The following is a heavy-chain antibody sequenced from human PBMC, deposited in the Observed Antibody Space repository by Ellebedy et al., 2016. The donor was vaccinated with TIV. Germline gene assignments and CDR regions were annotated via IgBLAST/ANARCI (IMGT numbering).Heavy chain of an antibody. CDR2: IYSGGST. D-gene: IGHD1-26*01. J-gene: IGHJ4*02. Sequence: GESLKISXAASGFTVSSNYMSWVRQAPGKGLEWVSVIYSGGSTYHADSVRGRFTISRDNSKNTLYLQMNSLRAEDTAVYYCARDFTQSGSHPVFDYWGQGILVTVSS. CDR3: ARDFTQSGSHPVFDY. CDR1: GFTVSSNY. V-gene: IGHV3-53*01.